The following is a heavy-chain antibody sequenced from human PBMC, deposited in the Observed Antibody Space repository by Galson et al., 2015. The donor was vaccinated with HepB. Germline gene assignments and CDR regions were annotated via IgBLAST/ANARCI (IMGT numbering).Heavy chain of an antibody. CDR1: GYTLTELS. CDR2: FDPEDGET. CDR3: ATDTPAGSSGLFDY. J-gene: IGHJ4*02. D-gene: IGHD6-19*01. V-gene: IGHV1-24*01. Sequence: SVKVSCKVSGYTLTELSMHWVRQAPGKGLGWMGGFDPEDGETIYAQKFQGRVTMTEDTSTDTAYMELSSLRSEDTAVYYCATDTPAGSSGLFDYWGQGTLVTVSS.